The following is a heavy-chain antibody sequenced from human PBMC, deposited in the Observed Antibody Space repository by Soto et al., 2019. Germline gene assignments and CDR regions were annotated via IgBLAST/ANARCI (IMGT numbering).Heavy chain of an antibody. CDR1: VFTFSIFA. CDR2: ISGSGGST. CDR3: AKEVSLGSTVDLGY. V-gene: IGHV3-23*01. Sequence: GWSLRLSCASSVFTFSIFAMRWVRQSPGKGLEWVSTISGSGGSTYYADAVKGRFTISRDNSVGTLYLQMKSLRVEDTAIYYCAKEVSLGSTVDLGYWGQGALVTVSS. J-gene: IGHJ4*02. D-gene: IGHD7-27*01.